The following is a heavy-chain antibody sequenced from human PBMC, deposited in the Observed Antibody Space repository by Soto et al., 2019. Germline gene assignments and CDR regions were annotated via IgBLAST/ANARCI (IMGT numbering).Heavy chain of an antibody. CDR3: AKEQNRYSSGWYYFDY. J-gene: IGHJ4*02. Sequence: QVQLVESGGGVVQPGRSLRLSCAASGFTFSSYGMHWVRQAPGKGLEWVAVISYDGSNKYYADSVKGRFTISRDNSKNTLYLQMNSLRAEDTAVYYCAKEQNRYSSGWYYFDYWGQGTLVTVSS. CDR1: GFTFSSYG. V-gene: IGHV3-30*18. CDR2: ISYDGSNK. D-gene: IGHD6-19*01.